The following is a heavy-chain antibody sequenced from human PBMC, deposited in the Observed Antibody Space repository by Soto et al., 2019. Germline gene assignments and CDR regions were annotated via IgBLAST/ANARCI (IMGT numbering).Heavy chain of an antibody. CDR1: GFTVSSNY. CDR2: IYSGGST. J-gene: IGHJ4*02. Sequence: GGSLRLSCAASGFTVSSNYMSWVRQAPGKGLEWVSVIYSGGSTNYTDSLKGRFTISRDNSKNTLYLQMNSLRAEDTAVYYCARHSGYDFWSPYFDYWGQGTLVTVSS. CDR3: ARHSGYDFWSPYFDY. D-gene: IGHD5-12*01. V-gene: IGHV3-53*01.